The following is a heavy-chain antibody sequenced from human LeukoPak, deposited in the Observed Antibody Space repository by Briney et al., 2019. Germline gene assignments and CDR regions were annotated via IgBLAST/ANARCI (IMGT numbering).Heavy chain of an antibody. D-gene: IGHD5-18*01. V-gene: IGHV3-53*01. CDR3: ARGRGYIDYDRPLDY. J-gene: IGHJ4*02. CDR1: GFTVSSNY. Sequence: PGGSLRLSCAASGFTVSSNYMNWVRQAPGKGLEWVSVITSGGNTYYADSVKGRFTTSRDNSKNTLYVQMNSLRAEDTAIYYCARGRGYIDYDRPLDYWGQGTLDTVSS. CDR2: ITSGGNT.